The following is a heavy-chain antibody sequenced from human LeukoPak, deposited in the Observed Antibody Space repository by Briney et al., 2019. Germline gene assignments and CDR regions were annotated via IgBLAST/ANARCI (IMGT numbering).Heavy chain of an antibody. CDR2: IIPIFGTA. CDR3: ARASPRSGRNLYYFDY. J-gene: IGHJ4*02. D-gene: IGHD3-10*01. Sequence: EASVKVSCKASGGTYSSYATNWVRQAPGQGLEWMGGIIPIFGTANYAQKFQGRVTITADESTSTAYMELSSLRSEDTAVYYCARASPRSGRNLYYFDYWGQGTLVTVSS. V-gene: IGHV1-69*13. CDR1: GGTYSSYA.